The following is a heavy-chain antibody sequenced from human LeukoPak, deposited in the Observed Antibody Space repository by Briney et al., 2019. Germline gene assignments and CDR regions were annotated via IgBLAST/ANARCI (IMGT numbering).Heavy chain of an antibody. J-gene: IGHJ4*02. Sequence: GGSLRLSCAASGFTFSSYGMHWVRQAPGKGLEWVSVIWYDGSNKYYADSVKGRFTISRDNSKNTLYLQMNSLRAEDTAVYYCERETLSDYYLDYWGQGTLVTVSS. CDR3: ERETLSDYYLDY. V-gene: IGHV3-33*01. D-gene: IGHD2-21*02. CDR2: IWYDGSNK. CDR1: GFTFSSYG.